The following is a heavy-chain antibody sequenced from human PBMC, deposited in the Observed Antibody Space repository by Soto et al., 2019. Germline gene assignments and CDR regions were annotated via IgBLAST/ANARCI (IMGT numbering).Heavy chain of an antibody. D-gene: IGHD1-7*01. CDR2: IHYSGST. CDR1: GGSVSSGSYY. Sequence: SETLSLTCTVSGGSVSSGSYYWSWVRQPPGKGLEWIGYIHYSGSTNYNPSLKSRVTISVDTSKTQFSLKLSSVTAADTAVYYCARARNYGNYYYGMDVWGQGTTVTVSS. CDR3: ARARNYGNYYYGMDV. J-gene: IGHJ6*02. V-gene: IGHV4-61*01.